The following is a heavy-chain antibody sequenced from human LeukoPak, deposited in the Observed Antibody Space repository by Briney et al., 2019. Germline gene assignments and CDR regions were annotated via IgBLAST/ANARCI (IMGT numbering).Heavy chain of an antibody. V-gene: IGHV1-69-2*01. Sequence: ASVKVSCKASGYTFTSYDINWVRQAPGKGLEWMGLVDPEDGETIYAEKFQGRVTITADTSTDTAYMELSSLRSEDTAVYYCARGPGYCSGGSCYYYMDVWGKGTTVTVSS. J-gene: IGHJ6*03. CDR3: ARGPGYCSGGSCYYYMDV. CDR1: GYTFTSYD. CDR2: VDPEDGET. D-gene: IGHD2-15*01.